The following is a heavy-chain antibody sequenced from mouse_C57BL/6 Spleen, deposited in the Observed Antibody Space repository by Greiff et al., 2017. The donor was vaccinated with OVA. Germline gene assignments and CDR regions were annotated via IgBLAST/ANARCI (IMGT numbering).Heavy chain of an antibody. CDR2: INPGSGGT. Sequence: VQLQQSGAELVRPGTSVKVSCKASGYAFTNYLIEWVKQRPGQGLEWIGVINPGSGGTNYNEKFKGKATLTADKSSSTAYMQLSSLTSEDSAVYFCARRGLAVVARGDFDYWGQGTTLTVSS. V-gene: IGHV1-54*01. CDR1: GYAFTNYL. D-gene: IGHD1-1*01. J-gene: IGHJ2*01. CDR3: ARRGLAVVARGDFDY.